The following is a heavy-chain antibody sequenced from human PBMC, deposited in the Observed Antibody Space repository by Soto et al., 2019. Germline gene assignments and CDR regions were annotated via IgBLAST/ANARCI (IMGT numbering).Heavy chain of an antibody. CDR3: AGTTSHQWYYMDV. CDR1: GDSVSSNRAA. CDR2: TYYRSRWYN. V-gene: IGHV6-1*01. J-gene: IGHJ6*03. D-gene: IGHD1-7*01. Sequence: QTLTDTCAISGDSVSSNRAAWNWIRLSPSRGLEWLARTYYRSRWYNDYAVSVRSRITVNPDTSKNQFSLQLTSVTPEDTAVYYCAGTTSHQWYYMDVWGKGTTVTVSS.